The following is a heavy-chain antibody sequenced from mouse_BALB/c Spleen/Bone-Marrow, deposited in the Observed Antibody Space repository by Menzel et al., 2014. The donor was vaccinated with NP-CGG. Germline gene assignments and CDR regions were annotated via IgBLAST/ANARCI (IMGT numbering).Heavy chain of an antibody. V-gene: IGHV5-17*02. D-gene: IGHD2-10*02. CDR1: GFTFSSFG. Sequence: EVKLVESGGGLAQPGGSRKLSCAASGFTFSSFGMHWVRQAPEKGLEWVAYISSGSSTIYYADTAKGRFTISRDNPKNTLFLQMTSLRSEDTAMYYCVRSYDSYAMAFWGQGTSVTVSS. CDR2: ISSGSSTI. J-gene: IGHJ4*01. CDR3: VRSYDSYAMAF.